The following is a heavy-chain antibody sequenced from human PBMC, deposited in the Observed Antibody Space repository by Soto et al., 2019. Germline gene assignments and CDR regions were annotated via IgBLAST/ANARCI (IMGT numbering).Heavy chain of an antibody. V-gene: IGHV1-8*01. Sequence: ASVEVSCKAFGYTFSSYDINWVRQATGQGLEWMGWMNPQSGKTGYAQKFQGRVTMTRNTSTSTASMELSSLRSEDTAVYYCARVVGPGAAGIGMDVWGQETTVTVSS. CDR3: ARVVGPGAAGIGMDV. CDR2: MNPQSGKT. D-gene: IGHD6-25*01. J-gene: IGHJ6*02. CDR1: GYTFSSYD.